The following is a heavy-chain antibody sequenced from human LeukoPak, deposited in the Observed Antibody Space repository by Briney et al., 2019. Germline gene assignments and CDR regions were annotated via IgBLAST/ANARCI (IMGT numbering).Heavy chain of an antibody. CDR3: AKDRCSNGIGCYYYYMDV. CDR2: ISYDGSTK. V-gene: IGHV3-30*04. J-gene: IGHJ6*03. CDR1: GFTFSDYA. D-gene: IGHD2-8*01. Sequence: GGSLRLSCAASGFTFSDYAIHWVRQAPGKGLEWVAVISYDGSTKYYADSVKGRFTISRDNSKNTLYLQMNSLRTEDTAVYYCAKDRCSNGIGCYYYYMDVWGKGTTVTISS.